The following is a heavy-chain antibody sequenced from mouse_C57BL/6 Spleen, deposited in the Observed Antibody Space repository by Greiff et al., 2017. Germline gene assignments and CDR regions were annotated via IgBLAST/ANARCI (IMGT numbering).Heavy chain of an antibody. CDR2: IDPSDSYT. Sequence: QVQLKQPGAELVKPGASVKLSCKASGYTFTSYWMQWVKQRPGQGLEWIGEIDPSDSYTNYNQKFKGKATLTVDTSSSTAYMQLSSLTSEDSAVYYCARSVDGYFFAMDYWGQGTSDTVSS. V-gene: IGHV1-50*01. CDR3: ARSVDGYFFAMDY. J-gene: IGHJ4*01. CDR1: GYTFTSYW. D-gene: IGHD2-3*01.